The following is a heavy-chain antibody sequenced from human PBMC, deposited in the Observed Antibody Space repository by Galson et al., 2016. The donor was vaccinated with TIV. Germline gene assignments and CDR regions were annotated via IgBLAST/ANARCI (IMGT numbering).Heavy chain of an antibody. CDR1: GFTFSDYT. CDR2: VWSDGSKQ. D-gene: IGHD5-24*01. J-gene: IGHJ4*02. V-gene: IGHV3-30-3*01. Sequence: SLRLSCAGSGFTFSDYTIHWVRQAPGKGLDWVAVVWSDGSKQYYGDSLKGRFTVSRDNSKGTLFLQMNSLSPEDTAVYYCARAREGYNLPGFDIWGQGTLVTVSS. CDR3: ARAREGYNLPGFDI.